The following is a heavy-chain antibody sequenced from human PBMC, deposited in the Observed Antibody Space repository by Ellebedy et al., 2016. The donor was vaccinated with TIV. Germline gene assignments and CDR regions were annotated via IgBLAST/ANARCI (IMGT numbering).Heavy chain of an antibody. CDR3: AGGIDGYGSGWYAY. CDR2: VDYSGST. J-gene: IGHJ4*02. CDR1: GVSISSGSYF. V-gene: IGHV4-61*01. Sequence: SETLSLTXTVSGVSISSGSYFWDWIRQPPGKGLEWVGDVDYSGSTKYNPSLKSRLSISADTSKNQISLKVTSVIAADTAMYYCAGGIDGYGSGWYAYWGLGTLVSVSS. D-gene: IGHD6-19*01.